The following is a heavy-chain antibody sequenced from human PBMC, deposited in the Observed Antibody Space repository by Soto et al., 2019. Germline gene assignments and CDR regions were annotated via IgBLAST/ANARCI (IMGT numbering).Heavy chain of an antibody. Sequence: EVPLLESGGGLVQPGGSLRLSCAASGFTFSSYAMSWVRQAPGKGLEWVSAISGSGGSTYYADSVKGRFTISRDNSKNTLYLQMNSLRAEDTAVYYCAKGSHSSSWRTDYWGQGTLVTVSS. V-gene: IGHV3-23*01. CDR1: GFTFSSYA. CDR3: AKGSHSSSWRTDY. CDR2: ISGSGGST. D-gene: IGHD6-13*01. J-gene: IGHJ4*02.